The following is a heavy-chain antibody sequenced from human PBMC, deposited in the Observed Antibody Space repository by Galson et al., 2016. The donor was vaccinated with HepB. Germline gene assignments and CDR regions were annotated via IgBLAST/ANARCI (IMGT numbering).Heavy chain of an antibody. Sequence: QSGAEVKKPGESLKISCKGSGYTFSTYWIGWVRQMPGKGLEWMGIIYPLDSDTRYSPSFQGQVTIPVDESISTAYLQWTSLKPSDTAMYYCARPRVRDGHNPRVYFDFWGQGTQVTVSA. J-gene: IGHJ4*02. V-gene: IGHV5-51*01. D-gene: IGHD5-24*01. CDR1: GYTFSTYW. CDR2: IYPLDSDT. CDR3: ARPRVRDGHNPRVYFDF.